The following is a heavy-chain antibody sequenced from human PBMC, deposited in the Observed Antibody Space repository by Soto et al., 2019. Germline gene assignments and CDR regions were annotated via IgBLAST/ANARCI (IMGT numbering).Heavy chain of an antibody. CDR3: ARGNHRWLQLWYFDL. CDR2: IIPIFGTL. CDR1: GGTFSNYP. Sequence: QVQLVQSGAEVKKPGSSVKVSCKASGGTFSNYPISWVRQAPGQGLEWMGGIIPIFGTLNYAQKFQGRVKITADESTSTAYMELSSLRSEDTAVYYCARGNHRWLQLWYFDLWGRGTLVTVSS. D-gene: IGHD5-12*01. J-gene: IGHJ2*01. V-gene: IGHV1-69*12.